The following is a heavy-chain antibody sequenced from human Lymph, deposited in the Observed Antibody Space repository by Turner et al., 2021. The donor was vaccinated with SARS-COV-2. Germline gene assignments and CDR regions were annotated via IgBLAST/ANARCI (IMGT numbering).Heavy chain of an antibody. Sequence: QVQLVQSGAEVKKPGSSVKVSCKASGGTFSTLAMCWVRQAPGKGLEWMGGIIPNLGKANYAQKFQGRVTMTADKSTSTAYMELSSLRSEDTAVYHCARRHRGKYDAFDTWGQGTMVTVSS. J-gene: IGHJ3*02. CDR1: GGTFSTLA. D-gene: IGHD3-16*01. V-gene: IGHV1-69*10. CDR3: ARRHRGKYDAFDT. CDR2: IIPNLGKA.